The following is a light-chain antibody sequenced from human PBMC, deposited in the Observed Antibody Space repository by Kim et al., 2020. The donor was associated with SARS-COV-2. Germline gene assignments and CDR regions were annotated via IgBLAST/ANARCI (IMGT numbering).Light chain of an antibody. V-gene: IGLV6-57*04. CDR1: SGTITTRY. CDR2: EDD. CDR3: QSSDPSSHWV. Sequence: NFMLTQPHSVSQSPGKTVIISCTRSSGTITTRYVQWYQQRPGSAPTTVIYEDDRRPSGVPDRFSVSIDYSSNSASLTISGLKTEDEADYYCQSSDPSSHWVFGGGTQLTVL. J-gene: IGLJ3*02.